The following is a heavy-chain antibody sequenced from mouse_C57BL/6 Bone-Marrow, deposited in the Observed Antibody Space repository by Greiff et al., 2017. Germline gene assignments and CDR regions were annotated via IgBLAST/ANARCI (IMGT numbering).Heavy chain of an antibody. D-gene: IGHD3-2*02. V-gene: IGHV5-9*01. CDR3: ANQARFAY. Sequence: EVKLMESGGGLVKPGGSLKLSCAASGFSFSSYTMSWVRQTPEKRLAWVATISGGGGNTYYPDSVKGRFTISRDNTKNTLYLKMSSLRYEEAALYYCANQARFAYWGQGTLVTVSA. CDR2: ISGGGGNT. CDR1: GFSFSSYT. J-gene: IGHJ3*01.